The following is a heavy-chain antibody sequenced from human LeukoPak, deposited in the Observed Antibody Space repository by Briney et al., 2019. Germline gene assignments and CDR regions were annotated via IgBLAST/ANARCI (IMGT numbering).Heavy chain of an antibody. V-gene: IGHV4-39*01. CDR3: ARHYRREDWFDH. CDR1: GVSITNPFYS. Sequence: SETLSLTCTVSGVSITNPFYSWAWIRQPPGKGLEWFGSIHSSGNTYYNPSLKSRVTISVDTSKDQFSLKLTSVTAADTAMYYCARHYRREDWFDHWGQGTLVTVSS. CDR2: IHSSGNT. J-gene: IGHJ5*02. D-gene: IGHD3-16*02.